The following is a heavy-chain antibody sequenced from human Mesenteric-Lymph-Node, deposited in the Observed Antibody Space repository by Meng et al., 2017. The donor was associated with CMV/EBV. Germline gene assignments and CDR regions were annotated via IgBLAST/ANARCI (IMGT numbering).Heavy chain of an antibody. D-gene: IGHD5-12*01. J-gene: IGHJ4*02. CDR1: GGSVSSDTHY. CDR3: AREARDPDSGYVPGYIDY. Sequence: SETLSLTCTVSGGSVSSDTHYWSWIRQPPGKGLEWIGYIFYTGSTKYNPSLKSRVTMSLGPSKNQFSLRLSSVTAADTAIYYCAREARDPDSGYVPGYIDYWGQGALVTVSS. CDR2: IFYTGST. V-gene: IGHV4-61*01.